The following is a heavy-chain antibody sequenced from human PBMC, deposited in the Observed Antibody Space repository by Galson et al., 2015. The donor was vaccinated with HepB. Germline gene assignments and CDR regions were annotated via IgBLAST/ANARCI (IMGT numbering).Heavy chain of an antibody. D-gene: IGHD2-21*02. CDR1: GFTVIRNY. Sequence: SLRLSCAASGFTVIRNYMSWVRQAPGKGLEWVSVIYSGGSTYYADSVKGRFTISRDNSENTLYLQMNSLRVEDTAVYYCNFRRDYYFDYWGQGTLVTVSS. CDR3: NFRRDYYFDY. V-gene: IGHV3-53*01. CDR2: IYSGGST. J-gene: IGHJ4*02.